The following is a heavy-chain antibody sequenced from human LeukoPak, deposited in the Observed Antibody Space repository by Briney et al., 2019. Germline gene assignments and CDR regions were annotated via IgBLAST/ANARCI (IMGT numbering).Heavy chain of an antibody. D-gene: IGHD2-21*02. CDR2: IYTSGST. J-gene: IGHJ5*02. Sequence: TLSLTCTVSGGSISSGSYYWNWIRQPAGKGLEWIGRIYTSGSTNYNPSLKSRVTISVDTSKNQFSLKLSSVTAADTAVYYCSRVYCGGDCYQFDPWGQGTLVTVSS. CDR1: GGSISSGSYY. V-gene: IGHV4-61*02. CDR3: SRVYCGGDCYQFDP.